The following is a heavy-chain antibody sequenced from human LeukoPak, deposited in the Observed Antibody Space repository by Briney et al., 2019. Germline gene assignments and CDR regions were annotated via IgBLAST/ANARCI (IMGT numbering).Heavy chain of an antibody. Sequence: ASVKVSCKASGYTFTGYYMHWVRQAPGQGLEWMGWINPNSGGTNYAQKFQGRVTMTRDTSISTAYMELSRLRSDDTAVYYCAREGGGSYFSWFDPWGQGTLVTVSS. CDR3: AREGGGSYFSWFDP. CDR1: GYTFTGYY. D-gene: IGHD1-26*01. V-gene: IGHV1-2*02. J-gene: IGHJ5*02. CDR2: INPNSGGT.